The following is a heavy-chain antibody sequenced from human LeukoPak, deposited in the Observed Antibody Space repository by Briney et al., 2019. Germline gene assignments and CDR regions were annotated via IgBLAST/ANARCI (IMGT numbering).Heavy chain of an antibody. CDR1: GGTFSIYA. Sequence: SVKVSFTASGGTFSIYAISWVRQAPGQGREWMGRIIPSLCIANYAQKFQGRVTITADKTTRTAYMELSSLRSEDTAVYYCARIDLIVGAPFDYWGQGTLVTVSS. V-gene: IGHV1-69*04. CDR2: IIPSLCIA. CDR3: ARIDLIVGAPFDY. D-gene: IGHD1-26*01. J-gene: IGHJ4*02.